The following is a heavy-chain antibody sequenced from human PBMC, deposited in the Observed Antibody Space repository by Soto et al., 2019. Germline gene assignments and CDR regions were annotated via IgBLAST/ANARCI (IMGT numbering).Heavy chain of an antibody. Sequence: PGGSLRLSCAASGFTVSSNYMSWVRQAPGKGLEWVSVIYSGGSTYYADSVKGRFTISRDNSKNTLYLQMNSLRAEDTAVYYCARDERSSGWYKFDYWGQGTLVTVSS. D-gene: IGHD6-19*01. V-gene: IGHV3-53*01. J-gene: IGHJ4*02. CDR2: IYSGGST. CDR3: ARDERSSGWYKFDY. CDR1: GFTVSSNY.